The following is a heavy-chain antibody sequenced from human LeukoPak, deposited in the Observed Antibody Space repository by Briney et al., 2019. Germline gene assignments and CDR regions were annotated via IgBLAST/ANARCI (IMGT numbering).Heavy chain of an antibody. J-gene: IGHJ4*02. CDR1: GFTFSSYT. V-gene: IGHV3-21*01. Sequence: GGSLRLSRAASGFTFSSYTMNWVRQAPGKGLEWVSSISSSSSYIYYADSVKGRFTISRDNAKNSLYLQMNSLRAEDTAVYYCARDDYGGIDYWGQGTLVTVSS. D-gene: IGHD4-17*01. CDR3: ARDDYGGIDY. CDR2: ISSSSSYI.